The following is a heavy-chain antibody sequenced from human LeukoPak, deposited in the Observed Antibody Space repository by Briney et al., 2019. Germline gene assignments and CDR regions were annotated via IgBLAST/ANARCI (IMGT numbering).Heavy chain of an antibody. D-gene: IGHD2-15*01. Sequence: GGSLRLSCAASGFTFSSYWMHWVRQAPEKGLVWVSRISSDGGGTSSADSVKGRFTISRENAKNSLYLQMNSLRAGDTAVYYCAREGVGAFDIWGQGTMVTVSS. CDR2: ISSDGGGT. J-gene: IGHJ3*02. V-gene: IGHV3-74*01. CDR1: GFTFSSYW. CDR3: AREGVGAFDI.